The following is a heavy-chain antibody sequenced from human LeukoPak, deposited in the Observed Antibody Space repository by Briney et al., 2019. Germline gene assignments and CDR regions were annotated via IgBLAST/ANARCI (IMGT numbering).Heavy chain of an antibody. CDR3: ARAESAPGYSYGS. CDR2: IYHSGST. V-gene: IGHV4-30-2*01. J-gene: IGHJ5*02. CDR1: GGSISSGGYS. D-gene: IGHD5-18*01. Sequence: SSETLSLTCAVSGGSISSGGYSWSWIRQPPGKGLEWIGYIYHSGSTYYNPSLKSRVTISVDRSKNQFSLKLSSVTAADTAVYYCARAESAPGYSYGSWGQGTLVTVSS.